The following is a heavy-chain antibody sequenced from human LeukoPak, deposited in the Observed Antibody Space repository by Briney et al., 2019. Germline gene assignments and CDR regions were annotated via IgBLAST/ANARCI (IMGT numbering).Heavy chain of an antibody. D-gene: IGHD3-16*01. Sequence: GGSLRLSCAASGFTFNNFAMSWARQAPGKGLEWVSDISGGGGSTYYADSVKGRFTISRDNSRNTLSLQMNSLRAEDTAVYYCAKVSVWLGSGAFDIWSQGTMVTVSS. CDR1: GFTFNNFA. V-gene: IGHV3-23*01. J-gene: IGHJ3*02. CDR2: ISGGGGST. CDR3: AKVSVWLGSGAFDI.